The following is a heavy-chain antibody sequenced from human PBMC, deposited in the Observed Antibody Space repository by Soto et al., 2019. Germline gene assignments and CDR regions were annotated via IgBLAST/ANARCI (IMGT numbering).Heavy chain of an antibody. J-gene: IGHJ5*02. V-gene: IGHV4-39*01. CDR2: IYYSGST. CDR1: GGSFISSSLF. Sequence: QLQLQESGPGLVKPSETLSLTCTVSGGSFISSSLFWGWIRQPPGKGLEWIGSIYYSGSTYYNPSLKSRVTISVDTSKSQFSLKLSSVTAADTAVYYCARQYYNNRWPKWFDPWGQGTLVTVSS. D-gene: IGHD3-10*01. CDR3: ARQYYNNRWPKWFDP.